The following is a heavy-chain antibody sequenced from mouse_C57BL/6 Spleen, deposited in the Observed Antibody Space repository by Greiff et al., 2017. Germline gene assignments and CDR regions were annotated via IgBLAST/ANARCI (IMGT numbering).Heavy chain of an antibody. CDR1: GYTFTNYW. V-gene: IGHV1-63*01. CDR2: FYPGGGYI. CDR3: ARGLFYAMDY. Sequence: QVQLKESGAELVRPGTSVKMSCKASGYTFTNYWLGWAKQRPGHGLAWIGDFYPGGGYINYNDKFKGKATLTADKSSSTAYMQFSSLTSEDSAIYYCARGLFYAMDYWGQGTSVTVSS. J-gene: IGHJ4*01. D-gene: IGHD3-1*01.